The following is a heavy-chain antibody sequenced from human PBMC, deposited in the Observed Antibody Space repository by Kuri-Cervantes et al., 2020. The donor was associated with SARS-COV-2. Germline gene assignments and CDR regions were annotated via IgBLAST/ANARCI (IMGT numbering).Heavy chain of an antibody. CDR3: AKGYYYDSSYHDAFDI. CDR2: ISGDGGST. CDR1: GFTFDDYA. V-gene: IGHV3-43*02. D-gene: IGHD3-22*01. Sequence: GESLKISCAASGFTFDDYAMHWVRQAPGKGLEWVSLISGDGGSTYYADSVKGRFTISRDNSKNSLYLQMNSLRTEDTALYYCAKGYYYDSSYHDAFDIWGQGTMVTVSS. J-gene: IGHJ3*02.